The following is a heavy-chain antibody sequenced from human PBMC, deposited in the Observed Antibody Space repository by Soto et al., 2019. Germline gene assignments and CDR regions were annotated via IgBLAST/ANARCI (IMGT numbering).Heavy chain of an antibody. CDR1: GYSFTSYW. D-gene: IGHD6-6*01. V-gene: IGHV5-10-1*01. J-gene: IGHJ6*02. CDR3: ARYYSSPFYYYGMDV. CDR2: IDPSDSYT. Sequence: PGESLKISCKGSGYSFTSYWISWVRQMPGKGLEWMGRIDPSDSYTNYSPSFQGHVTISADKSISTAYLQWSSLKASDTAMYYCARYYSSPFYYYGMDVWGQGTTVTVSS.